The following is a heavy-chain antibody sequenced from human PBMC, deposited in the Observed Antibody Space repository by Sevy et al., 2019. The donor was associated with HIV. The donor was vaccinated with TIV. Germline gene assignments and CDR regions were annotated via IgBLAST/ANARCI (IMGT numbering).Heavy chain of an antibody. CDR1: GFTFSDYY. Sequence: GGSLRLSCAASGFTFSDYYMSWIRQAPGKGLEWVSYISSSSSYTNYADSVKGRFTISRDNAKNSLYLKMNSLRAEDTAVYYCARGTSGSYYGAFDIWGQGTMVTVSS. CDR3: ARGTSGSYYGAFDI. J-gene: IGHJ3*02. CDR2: ISSSSSYT. V-gene: IGHV3-11*06. D-gene: IGHD1-26*01.